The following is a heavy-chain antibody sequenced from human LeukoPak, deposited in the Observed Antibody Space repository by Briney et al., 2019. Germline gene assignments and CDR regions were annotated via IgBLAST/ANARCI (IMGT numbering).Heavy chain of an antibody. Sequence: QPGGFLRLSCAASGFTVSSNYMSWVRQAPGKGLEWVSVIYSGGSTFYADSVKGRFTISRDNSKNTLFLQMNSLRAEDTAVYYCARGNRYDSSGYRSLYWYFDLWGRGTLVTVSS. V-gene: IGHV3-53*01. CDR3: ARGNRYDSSGYRSLYWYFDL. D-gene: IGHD3-22*01. J-gene: IGHJ2*01. CDR1: GFTVSSNY. CDR2: IYSGGST.